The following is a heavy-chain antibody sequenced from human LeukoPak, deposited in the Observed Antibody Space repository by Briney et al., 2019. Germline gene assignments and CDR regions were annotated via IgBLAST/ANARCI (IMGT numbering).Heavy chain of an antibody. CDR1: GGTFSSYA. CDR2: IIPIFGTA. J-gene: IGHJ4*02. Sequence: ASVKVSCKASGGTFSSYAISWVRQAPGQGLEWMGGIIPIFGTANYAQKFQGRVTITADESTSTAYMELSSLRSEDTAVYYCAATGYSSSWQFDYWGQGTLVTVSS. D-gene: IGHD6-13*01. V-gene: IGHV1-69*13. CDR3: AATGYSSSWQFDY.